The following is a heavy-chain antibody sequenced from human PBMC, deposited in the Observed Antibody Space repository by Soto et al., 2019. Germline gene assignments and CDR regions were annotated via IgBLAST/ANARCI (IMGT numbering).Heavy chain of an antibody. Sequence: SETLSLTCTVSDGSINSGGYYWTWIRQHPEKGLEWIGHIDYSGSTSHNPSLKSRLTISVDISKNQFSLKLNSVTAADTAVYYCARGVKDRSSWFDPCGQRTLVTVSS. CDR1: DGSINSGGYY. D-gene: IGHD2-2*01. J-gene: IGHJ5*02. CDR3: ARGVKDRSSWFDP. CDR2: IDYSGST. V-gene: IGHV4-31*03.